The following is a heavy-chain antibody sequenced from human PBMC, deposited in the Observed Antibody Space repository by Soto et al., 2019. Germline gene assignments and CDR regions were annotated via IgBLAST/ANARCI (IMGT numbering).Heavy chain of an antibody. V-gene: IGHV3-30*04. J-gene: IGHJ4*02. CDR3: ARDPLQLGWFDY. CDR1: GFTFTSYP. Sequence: QVQLVESGGGVVQPGRSLRLSCAASGFTFTSYPMHWVRQAPGKGLEWVAVISYDGRNKFYTDSVKGRFTISRDNSKNPLDLQMNHLRAEDTAVYYCARDPLQLGWFDYWGQGTLVTVSS. D-gene: IGHD1-1*01. CDR2: ISYDGRNK.